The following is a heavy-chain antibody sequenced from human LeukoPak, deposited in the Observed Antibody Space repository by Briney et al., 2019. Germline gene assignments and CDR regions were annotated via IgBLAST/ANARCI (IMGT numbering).Heavy chain of an antibody. Sequence: PGGSLRLSCAASGFTFSSYGMHWVRQAPGKGLEWVAVIWYDGSNKYYADSVKGRFTISRDNSKNTLYLQMNSLRAEDTAVYYCARDVSRITIFGVVIIGAFDIWGQGTMVTVSS. CDR2: IWYDGSNK. CDR3: ARDVSRITIFGVVIIGAFDI. J-gene: IGHJ3*02. V-gene: IGHV3-33*01. CDR1: GFTFSSYG. D-gene: IGHD3-3*01.